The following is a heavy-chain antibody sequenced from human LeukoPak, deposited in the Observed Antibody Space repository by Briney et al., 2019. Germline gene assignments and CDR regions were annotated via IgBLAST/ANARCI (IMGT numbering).Heavy chain of an antibody. CDR2: IYHSGST. CDR1: GGSISSGGYS. J-gene: IGHJ2*01. V-gene: IGHV4-30-2*01. D-gene: IGHD3-10*01. Sequence: SQTLSLTCAVSGGSISSGGYSWSWIRQPPGKGLEWIGYIYHSGSTYYNPSLKSRVTISVDRSKNQFSLKLSSVTAADTAVYYCARAHYERGSGSYYNCLFDLWGRGTLVTVSS. CDR3: ARAHYERGSGSYYNCLFDL.